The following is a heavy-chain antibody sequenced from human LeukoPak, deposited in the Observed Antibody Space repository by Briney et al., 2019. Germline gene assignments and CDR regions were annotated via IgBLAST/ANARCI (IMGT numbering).Heavy chain of an antibody. CDR2: IYYSGST. CDR1: GGSVSSYY. D-gene: IGHD6-13*01. Sequence: SETLSLTCTVSGGSVSSYYWSWIRQPPGKGLEWIGYIYYSGSTNYNPSLKSRVSISVDTSNNQFSLKLSSVTAADTAVYYCARNRGIAAAGYYYYYMDVWGKGTTVTVSS. V-gene: IGHV4-59*02. CDR3: ARNRGIAAAGYYYYYMDV. J-gene: IGHJ6*03.